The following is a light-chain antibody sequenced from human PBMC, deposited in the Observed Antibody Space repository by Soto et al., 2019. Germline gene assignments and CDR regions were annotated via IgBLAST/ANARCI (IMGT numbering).Light chain of an antibody. CDR1: QSITTC. V-gene: IGKV1-5*01. J-gene: IGKJ1*01. CDR3: QHYKMYSPWT. CDR2: EVS. Sequence: DIQMTQSPSTLSAYVGYSVTITCRASQSITTCLAWYQQRSGKAPKILFYEVSSLQSGFPSRFSGSGSGTEYTLTISSLQPAEFATYYCQHYKMYSPWTFGQGTKVDI.